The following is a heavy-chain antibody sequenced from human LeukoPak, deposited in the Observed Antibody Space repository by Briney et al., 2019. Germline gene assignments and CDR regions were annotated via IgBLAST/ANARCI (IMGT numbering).Heavy chain of an antibody. CDR3: AKTKEQQLVLDYSDY. V-gene: IGHV3-30*18. CDR1: GFTFSNYG. D-gene: IGHD6-13*01. CDR2: ISYDGSNE. J-gene: IGHJ4*02. Sequence: GRSLRLSCAASGFTFSNYGMHWVRQAPGKGLEWVAVISYDGSNEYYADSVKGRFTISRDNSKNTLYLHMNSLRAEDTAVYYCAKTKEQQLVLDYSDYWGQGTLVTVPS.